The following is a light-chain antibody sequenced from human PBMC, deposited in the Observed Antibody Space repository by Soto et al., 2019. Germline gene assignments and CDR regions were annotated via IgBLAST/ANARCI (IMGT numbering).Light chain of an antibody. CDR3: QQRSNWPGT. CDR1: QSVSSSY. V-gene: IGKV3D-20*02. Sequence: EIVLRQSPGALSLSPGERATLSCRASQSVSSSYLVWHQQKPGQAPRLLIYAASRRATGIPDRFSGSGSGTDFPLTISSLWPEDFAVYYCQQRSNWPGTFGQGTKVDIK. CDR2: AAS. J-gene: IGKJ1*01.